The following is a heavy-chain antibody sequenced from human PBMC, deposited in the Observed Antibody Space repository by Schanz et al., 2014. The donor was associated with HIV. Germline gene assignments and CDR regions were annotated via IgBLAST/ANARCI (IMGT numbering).Heavy chain of an antibody. D-gene: IGHD1-20*01. CDR1: GFTFSGYS. CDR3: AKDQGDVTGTPFDY. J-gene: IGHJ4*02. Sequence: EMQLLESGGGLVQPGGSLRLSCAASGFTFSGYSMNWVRQAPGKGLEWVSYISSSGSTIYYADSVKGRFTISRDNSKNTLFLQMNSLRAEDTAMYYCAKDQGDVTGTPFDYWGQGTLVTVSS. CDR2: ISSSGSTI. V-gene: IGHV3-48*01.